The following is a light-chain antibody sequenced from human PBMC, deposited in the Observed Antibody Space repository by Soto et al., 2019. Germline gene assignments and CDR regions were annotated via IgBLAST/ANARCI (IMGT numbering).Light chain of an antibody. V-gene: IGLV2-14*01. CDR1: SSDVGVYNY. CDR3: SSYTSSSTPDV. CDR2: EVS. Sequence: QSALTQPASVSGSPGQSITISCTGTSSDVGVYNYVSWYQQHPGKAPKLMIYEVSNRPSGVSNRFSGSKSGNTASLTISGLQAEDEADYYCSSYTSSSTPDVFGTGTKLTVL. J-gene: IGLJ1*01.